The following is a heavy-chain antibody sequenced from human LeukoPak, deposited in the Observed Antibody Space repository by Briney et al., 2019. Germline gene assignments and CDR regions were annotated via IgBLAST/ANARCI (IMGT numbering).Heavy chain of an antibody. Sequence: GGSLRLSCAASGFSFSSYAMTWVRQAPGKGLEWVSAISGSGGSTYYADSVKGRFTVSRDNSKNTLYLQMNSLRAEDTAVYYCAKDQDYYDSVDALDIRGQGTMVTVSS. CDR1: GFSFSSYA. D-gene: IGHD3-22*01. J-gene: IGHJ3*02. V-gene: IGHV3-23*01. CDR3: AKDQDYYDSVDALDI. CDR2: ISGSGGST.